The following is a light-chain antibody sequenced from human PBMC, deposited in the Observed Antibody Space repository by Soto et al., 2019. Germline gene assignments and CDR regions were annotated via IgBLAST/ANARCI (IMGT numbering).Light chain of an antibody. J-gene: IGKJ1*01. CDR3: QQYSDNWT. CDR1: QSISSW. CDR2: KAS. V-gene: IGKV1-5*03. Sequence: DIQMTQSPSTLSASVGDRVTITCRASQSISSWLAWYQQKPGTAPKLLIYKASTLQSGVPSSFSGSGSGTEFTLTISSLQPDDFATYYCQQYSDNWTFGQGTKVEIK.